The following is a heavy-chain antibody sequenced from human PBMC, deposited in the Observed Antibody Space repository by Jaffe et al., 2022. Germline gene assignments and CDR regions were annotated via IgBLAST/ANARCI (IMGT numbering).Heavy chain of an antibody. CDR3: ARDKGYCSGGSCYSSRGLEATDAFDI. D-gene: IGHD2-15*01. CDR1: GFTFSSYW. CDR2: IKQDGSEK. V-gene: IGHV3-7*01. J-gene: IGHJ3*02. Sequence: EVQLVESGGGLVQPGGSLRLSCAASGFTFSSYWMSWVRQAPGKGLEWVANIKQDGSEKYYVDSVKGRFTISRDNAKNSLYLQMNSLRAEDTAVYYCARDKGYCSGGSCYSSRGLEATDAFDIWGQGTMVTVSS.